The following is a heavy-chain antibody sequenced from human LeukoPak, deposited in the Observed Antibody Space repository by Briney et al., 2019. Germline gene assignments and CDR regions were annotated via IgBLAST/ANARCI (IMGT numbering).Heavy chain of an antibody. D-gene: IGHD6-25*01. CDR2: IYNTGTT. V-gene: IGHV4-39*07. CDR3: ARLKGPAAGFDY. CDR1: GGSISSSTDY. J-gene: IGHJ4*02. Sequence: SETLSLTCTVSGGSISSSTDYWGWIRQPPGKGLEWIGSIYNTGTTYYNTSLKSRVTISVDTSKNQFSLVLTSVTAADTAVYYCARLKGPAAGFDYWGQGTLVTVSS.